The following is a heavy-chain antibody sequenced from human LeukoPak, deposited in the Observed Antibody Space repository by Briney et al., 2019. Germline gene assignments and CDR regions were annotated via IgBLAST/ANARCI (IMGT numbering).Heavy chain of an antibody. V-gene: IGHV1-2*02. CDR1: GYTFTGYY. D-gene: IGHD2-2*01. Sequence: ASVKVSCKASGYTFTGYYMHWVRQAPGQGLEWMGWINPNSGGTNYAQKFQGRVTMTRDTSTSTVYMELSSLRSEDTAVYYCARDQDIVVVPAAGGGRAFDIWGQGTMVTVSS. CDR2: INPNSGGT. CDR3: ARDQDIVVVPAAGGGRAFDI. J-gene: IGHJ3*02.